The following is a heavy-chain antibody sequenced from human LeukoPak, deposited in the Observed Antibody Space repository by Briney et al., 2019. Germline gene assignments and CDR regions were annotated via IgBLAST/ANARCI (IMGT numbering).Heavy chain of an antibody. CDR1: GFTFSSYE. V-gene: IGHV3-48*03. CDR2: ISSSGSTI. J-gene: IGHJ4*02. D-gene: IGHD2-2*01. Sequence: GGSLRLSCAASGFTFSSYEMNWVRQAPGKGLEWVSYISSSGSTIYYADSVKGRFTISRDNSKNTLYLQMNSLRVEDTAVYYCAKDSRASCYDYWAREPWSSSPQ. CDR3: AKDSRASCYDY.